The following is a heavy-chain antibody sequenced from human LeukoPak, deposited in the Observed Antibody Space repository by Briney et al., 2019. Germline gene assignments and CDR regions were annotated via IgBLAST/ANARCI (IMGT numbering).Heavy chain of an antibody. Sequence: ASVKVSCKASGYTFTSYYMHWVRQAPGQGLEWMGIINPSGGSTSYAQKFQGRVTMTRDTSTSTVYRELSSLRSEDTAVYYCARVGDSSGYYYASMDYWGQGTLVTVSS. J-gene: IGHJ4*02. D-gene: IGHD3-22*01. CDR2: INPSGGST. V-gene: IGHV1-46*01. CDR1: GYTFTSYY. CDR3: ARVGDSSGYYYASMDY.